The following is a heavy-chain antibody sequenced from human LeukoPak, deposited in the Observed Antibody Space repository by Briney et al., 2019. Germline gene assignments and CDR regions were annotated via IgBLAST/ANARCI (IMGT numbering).Heavy chain of an antibody. J-gene: IGHJ4*02. D-gene: IGHD4-17*01. V-gene: IGHV5-51*01. CDR1: GYSFTSYW. Sequence: GASLKISCKGSGYSFTSYWSGWVRQLPGKGLEWRGIIYPGDSDTRYSPSFPGPVTISAYNSISTASLQWSSLTASETAMYYCARHGATVTTSLDYWGQGTLVTVSS. CDR3: ARHGATVTTSLDY. CDR2: IYPGDSDT.